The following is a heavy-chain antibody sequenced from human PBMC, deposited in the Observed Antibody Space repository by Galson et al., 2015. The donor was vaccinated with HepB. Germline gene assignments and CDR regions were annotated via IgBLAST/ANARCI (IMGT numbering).Heavy chain of an antibody. CDR1: GFPVSSNY. Sequence: SLRLSCAASGFPVSSNYMTWVRQAPAKGLEWVSVIYSGSSTYYADSVKGRFTISRDNSENTLYLQMNSLRAEDTAVYYCARETYFYDSSGYYEAGGFDIWGQGTMVTVSS. D-gene: IGHD3-22*01. J-gene: IGHJ3*02. CDR3: ARETYFYDSSGYYEAGGFDI. V-gene: IGHV3-66*01. CDR2: IYSGSST.